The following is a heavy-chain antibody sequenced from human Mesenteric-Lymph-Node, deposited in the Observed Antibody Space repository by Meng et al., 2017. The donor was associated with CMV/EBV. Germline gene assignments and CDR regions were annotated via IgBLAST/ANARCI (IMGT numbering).Heavy chain of an antibody. D-gene: IGHD6-13*01. J-gene: IGHJ4*02. V-gene: IGHV1-2*02. CDR1: GYTFTAYY. CDR2: INPNSGGT. Sequence: ASVKVSCKASGYTFTAYYIHWVRQAPGQGLEWMGWINPNSGGTDYAQKFQGRVTMTRDTSISTAYMVLSRLRSDDTAVYYCARDSPYSSSWYYFDYWGQGTLVTVSS. CDR3: ARDSPYSSSWYYFDY.